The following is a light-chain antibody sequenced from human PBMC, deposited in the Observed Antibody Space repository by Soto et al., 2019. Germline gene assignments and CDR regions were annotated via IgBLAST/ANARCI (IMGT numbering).Light chain of an antibody. V-gene: IGKV1-5*03. CDR1: QSISIW. CDR2: KAS. J-gene: IGKJ1*01. CDR3: QQYNNYSGT. Sequence: IQMTQSPSTLSASVGARVTITCRASQSISIWLAWYQQKPGKAPKLLIYKASSLESGVPSRFSGSGSETEFTLTISSLQPDDFATYYCQQYNNYSGTFGQGTKVEIK.